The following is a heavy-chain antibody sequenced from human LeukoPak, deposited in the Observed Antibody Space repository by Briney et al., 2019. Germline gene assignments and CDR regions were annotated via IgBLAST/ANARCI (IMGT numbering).Heavy chain of an antibody. CDR2: IDTSGGGT. J-gene: IGHJ4*02. V-gene: IGHV3-23*01. Sequence: PGGSLRLSCAASGFIFSSRGMTWVRQAPGKGLDWFSAIDTSGGGTYYADSVKGRFTISRDNSKNILYLQMSSLRAEDTARYYCAIDSPVMTSWGQGTLVTVSS. CDR1: GFIFSSRG. D-gene: IGHD2-2*01. CDR3: AIDSPVMTS.